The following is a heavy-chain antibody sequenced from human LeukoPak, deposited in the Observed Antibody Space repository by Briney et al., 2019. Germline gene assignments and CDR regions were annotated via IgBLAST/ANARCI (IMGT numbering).Heavy chain of an antibody. Sequence: SETLSLTCAVYGGSFSGYYWSWIRQPPGKGLEWIGEISHSGSTNYNPSLKSRVTISVDTSKSQFSLKLSSVTAADTAVYYCASNYYDSGSYYRPFGYWGQGTLVTVSS. CDR1: GGSFSGYY. CDR2: ISHSGST. J-gene: IGHJ4*02. CDR3: ASNYYDSGSYYRPFGY. V-gene: IGHV4-34*01. D-gene: IGHD3-10*01.